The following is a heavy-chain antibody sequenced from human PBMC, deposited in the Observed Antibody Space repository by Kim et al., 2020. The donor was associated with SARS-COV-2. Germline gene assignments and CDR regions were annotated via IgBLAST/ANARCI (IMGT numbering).Heavy chain of an antibody. Sequence: SETLSLTCTVSGGSISSGDYYWSWIRQPPGKGLEWIGYIYYSGSTYYNPSLKSRVTISVDTFKNQFSLKPSSVTAAYTAVFYSARGLLASGENVWGQGT. CDR3: ARGLLASGENV. CDR1: GGSISSGDYY. V-gene: IGHV4-30-4*01. D-gene: IGHD2-21*01. CDR2: IYYSGST. J-gene: IGHJ4*02.